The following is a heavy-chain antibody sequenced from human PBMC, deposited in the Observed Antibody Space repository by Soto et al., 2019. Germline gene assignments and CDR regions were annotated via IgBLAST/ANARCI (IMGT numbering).Heavy chain of an antibody. D-gene: IGHD3-3*01. J-gene: IGHJ4*02. V-gene: IGHV4-59*01. CDR3: AREDDFWSGYLAY. CDR2: IFSSGST. CDR1: GGSISSYY. Sequence: PAESLSLTCTVSGGSISSYYWSWIRQPPGKGLELIGYIFSSGSTNYNPSLKSRVTISLDTSKNQFSLRLRSVTAADTAVYYCAREDDFWSGYLAYWGQGTLVTVSS.